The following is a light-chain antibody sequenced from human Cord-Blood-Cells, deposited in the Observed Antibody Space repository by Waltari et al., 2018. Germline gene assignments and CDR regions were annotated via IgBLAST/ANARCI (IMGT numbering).Light chain of an antibody. V-gene: IGLV2-14*01. CDR3: SSYTSSSTEV. Sequence: QSALTQPASVSGSPGQSITISCTGTSIDVGGYHSVSWYQQHPGKAPKLMIYDVSNRPSGVSNRFSGSKSGNTASLTISGLQAEDEADYYCSSYTSSSTEVFGGGTKLTVL. J-gene: IGLJ2*01. CDR1: SIDVGGYHS. CDR2: DVS.